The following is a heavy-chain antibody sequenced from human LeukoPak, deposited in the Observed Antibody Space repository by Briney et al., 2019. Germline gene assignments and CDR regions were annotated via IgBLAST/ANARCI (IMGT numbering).Heavy chain of an antibody. CDR1: GFTVSSNY. Sequence: GGSLRLFCAAPGFTVSSNYMNWVRQAPGKGLEWVSYISSSSSTIYYADSVKGRFTISRDNAKNSLYLQMNSLRAEDTAVYYCARGVDSGSYRGAFDIWGQGTMVTVSS. D-gene: IGHD1-26*01. CDR2: ISSSSSTI. CDR3: ARGVDSGSYRGAFDI. J-gene: IGHJ3*02. V-gene: IGHV3-48*04.